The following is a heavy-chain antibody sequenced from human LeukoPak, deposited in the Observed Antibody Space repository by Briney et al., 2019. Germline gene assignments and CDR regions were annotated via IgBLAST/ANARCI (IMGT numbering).Heavy chain of an antibody. CDR3: ARDGYDFWSGYYTGDPQFDY. V-gene: IGHV1-2*02. J-gene: IGHJ4*02. Sequence: ASVKVSCKASGYTFTGYYMHWVRQAPGQGLEWMGWINPNSGGTNYAQKFQGRVTMTGDTSISTAYMELSRLRSDDTAVYYCARDGYDFWSGYYTGDPQFDYWGQGTLVTVSS. D-gene: IGHD3-3*01. CDR2: INPNSGGT. CDR1: GYTFTGYY.